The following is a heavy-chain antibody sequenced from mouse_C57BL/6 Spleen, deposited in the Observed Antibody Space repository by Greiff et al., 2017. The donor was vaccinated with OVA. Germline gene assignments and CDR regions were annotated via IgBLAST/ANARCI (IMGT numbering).Heavy chain of an antibody. J-gene: IGHJ3*01. CDR3: ARDPSNDAWFAY. V-gene: IGHV5-4*01. CDR2: ISDGGSYT. D-gene: IGHD2-12*01. Sequence: EVQLVESGGGLVKPGGSLKLSCAASGFTFSSYAMSWVRQTPEKRLEWVATISDGGSYTYYPDNVKGRFTISRDNAKNNLYLQMSHLKSEDTAMYYCARDPSNDAWFAYWGQGTLVTVSA. CDR1: GFTFSSYA.